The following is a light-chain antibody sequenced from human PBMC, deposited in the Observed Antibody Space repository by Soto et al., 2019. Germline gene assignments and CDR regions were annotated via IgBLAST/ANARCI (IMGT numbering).Light chain of an antibody. CDR1: SSDVGGYNY. Sequence: QSVLTQPASVSGSPGQSITIPCTGTSSDVGGYNYVSWYQQHPGKAPKLMIYDVSNRPSGVSNRFSGSKSGNTASLTISGLQTEDEADYYCSSYTSISTRVFGTGTKVTVL. V-gene: IGLV2-14*03. CDR3: SSYTSISTRV. J-gene: IGLJ1*01. CDR2: DVS.